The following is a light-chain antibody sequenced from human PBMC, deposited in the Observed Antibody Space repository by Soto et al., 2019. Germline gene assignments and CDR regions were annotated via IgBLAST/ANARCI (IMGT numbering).Light chain of an antibody. CDR3: QQYYTNSWS. J-gene: IGKJ1*01. CDR2: EAS. V-gene: IGKV1-39*01. Sequence: DIHMAQSPPSLSASVGDRVTITCRASHNIVTYLNWYQQKAGKAPSLLIYEASHLQSGVPFRFFGSGSGTDFTLTISSLQSEDVAVYYCQQYYTNSWSFGQGTKVEIK. CDR1: HNIVTY.